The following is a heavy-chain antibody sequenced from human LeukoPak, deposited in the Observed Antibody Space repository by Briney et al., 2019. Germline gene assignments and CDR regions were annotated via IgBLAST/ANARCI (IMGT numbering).Heavy chain of an antibody. D-gene: IGHD6-19*01. CDR2: ISWNSGSV. Sequence: PGRSLSLSCAASAFNFDDYTTHWVRHAPVKVPQTLSGISWNSGSVGYADSAERRFTISRTNAKNSLYLQFHSVGPAHLARSSFAKAALAGTGFDYWGQGTLVTVSS. V-gene: IGHV3-9*03. CDR3: AKAALAGTGFDY. CDR1: AFNFDDYT. J-gene: IGHJ4*02.